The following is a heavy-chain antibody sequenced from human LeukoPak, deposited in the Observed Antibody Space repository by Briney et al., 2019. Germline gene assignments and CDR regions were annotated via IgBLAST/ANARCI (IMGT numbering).Heavy chain of an antibody. J-gene: IGHJ2*01. CDR3: ARGKVTRDWYFDL. V-gene: IGHV4-34*01. CDR2: INHSGNT. CDR1: GGSFSDFH. Sequence: PSETLSLTCTVYGGSFSDFHWSWIRLPPGKGLEWVGEINHSGNTNYNPSLKSRVTISIDTSKNNFSLKLSSVTAADTAVYYCARGKVTRDWYFDLWGRGTLVTVSS. D-gene: IGHD4-17*01.